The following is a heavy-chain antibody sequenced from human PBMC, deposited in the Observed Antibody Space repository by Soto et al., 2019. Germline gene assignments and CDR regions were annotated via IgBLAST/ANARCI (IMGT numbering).Heavy chain of an antibody. CDR1: GGSFSGYY. J-gene: IGHJ4*02. D-gene: IGHD3-3*01. V-gene: IGHV4-34*01. CDR2: INHSGST. CDR3: AREAYDFWSGYYSDY. Sequence: QVQLQQWGAGLLKPSETLSLTCAVYGGSFSGYYWSWIRQPPGKGLEWIGEINHSGSTNYNPSLKSRVTISVDTSKNQFSRKLSSVTAADTAVYYCAREAYDFWSGYYSDYGGQGTLVTVSS.